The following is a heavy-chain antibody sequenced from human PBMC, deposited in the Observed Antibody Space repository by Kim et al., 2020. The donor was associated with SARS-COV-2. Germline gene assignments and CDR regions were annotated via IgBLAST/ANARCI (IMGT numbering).Heavy chain of an antibody. D-gene: IGHD3-22*01. V-gene: IGHV4-34*01. CDR3: ATWHFDSRGSKTHY. Sequence: YNPSLKSRVTIAADTSKNQFSLKLSTVTAADTAVYFGATWHFDSRGSKTHYWGQGTLVTVSS. J-gene: IGHJ4*02.